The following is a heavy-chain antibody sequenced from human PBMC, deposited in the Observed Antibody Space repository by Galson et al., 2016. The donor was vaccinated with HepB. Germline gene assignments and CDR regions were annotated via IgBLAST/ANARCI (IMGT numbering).Heavy chain of an antibody. J-gene: IGHJ4*02. CDR1: GDSFTKDTW. CDR2: IYYQGNI. Sequence: SETLSLTCEVSGDSFTKDTWWSWVRQSPGKGLEWIGEIYYQGNINSNPSLESRLTISIDKTKNQFSLRLTSLTAADTAVYYCVMWVPLERFDYWGQGALVTVSS. D-gene: IGHD1-1*01. CDR3: VMWVPLERFDY. V-gene: IGHV4/OR15-8*02.